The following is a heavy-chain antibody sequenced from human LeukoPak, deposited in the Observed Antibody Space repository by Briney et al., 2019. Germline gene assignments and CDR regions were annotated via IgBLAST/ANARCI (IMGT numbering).Heavy chain of an antibody. CDR2: ISSSGSTI. D-gene: IGHD3-3*01. CDR1: GFTFSDYY. Sequence: PGGSLRLSCAASGFTFSDYYMSWIRQAPGKGLEWVSYISSSGSTIYYADSVKGRFTISRDNAKNSLYLQMNSLRAEDTAVYYCARDRGYDFWSGYPDAFDIWGQGTMVTVSS. J-gene: IGHJ3*02. V-gene: IGHV3-11*04. CDR3: ARDRGYDFWSGYPDAFDI.